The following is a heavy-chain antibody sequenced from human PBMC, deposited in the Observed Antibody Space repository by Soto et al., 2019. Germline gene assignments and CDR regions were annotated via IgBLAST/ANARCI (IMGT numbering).Heavy chain of an antibody. V-gene: IGHV1-8*01. J-gene: IGHJ5*02. Sequence: ASVKVSCKASGYTFTSYDINWGRQATGQGLEWMGWMNPNSGNTGYAQKFQGRVTMTRNTSISTAYMELSSLRSEDTAVYYCASAPYCSGGSCYQRVYWFDPWGQGTLVTVSS. CDR3: ASAPYCSGGSCYQRVYWFDP. CDR1: GYTFTSYD. CDR2: MNPNSGNT. D-gene: IGHD2-15*01.